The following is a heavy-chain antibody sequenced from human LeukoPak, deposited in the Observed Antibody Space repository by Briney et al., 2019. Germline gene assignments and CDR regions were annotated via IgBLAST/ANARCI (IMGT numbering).Heavy chain of an antibody. D-gene: IGHD6-6*01. CDR3: ARRSSIAARLFDY. J-gene: IGHJ4*02. V-gene: IGHV5-51*01. Sequence: PAGSLKISCHGSGYSFTSYCIARWRQLAAKNREGMVIIYRGASDRRYSLSLPGQVTISADKSISTAYMQWSSLKASDTAIYYCARRSSIAARLFDYWGQGTLVTVSS. CDR1: GYSFTSYC. CDR2: IYRGASDR.